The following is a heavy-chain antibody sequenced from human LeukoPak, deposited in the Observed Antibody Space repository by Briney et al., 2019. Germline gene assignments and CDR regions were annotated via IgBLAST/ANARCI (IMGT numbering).Heavy chain of an antibody. CDR3: SQSYGVWFDP. CDR1: GYTFTSYD. D-gene: IGHD3-10*01. V-gene: IGHV1-8*01. CDR2: MNPNSGNT. J-gene: IGHJ5*02. Sequence: ASVKVSCKASGYTFTSYDINWVRQATGQGLEWMGWMNPNSGNTGYAQKFQGRVTMTRDTSISTAYMELSRLRSDDTAVYYCSQSYGVWFDPWGQGTLVTVSS.